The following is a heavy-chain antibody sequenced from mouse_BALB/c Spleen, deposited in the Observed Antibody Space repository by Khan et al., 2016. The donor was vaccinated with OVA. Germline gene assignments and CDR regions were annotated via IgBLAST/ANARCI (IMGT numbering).Heavy chain of an antibody. V-gene: IGHV3-2*02. Sequence: EVQLQESGPGLVKPSQSLSLTCTVTGYSITSDYAWNWIRQFPGNKLEWMGYISSSGSTNYNPALKSRISLTRDTSKNQFFLQFNSVTTEDTATFDGARDGSRYNYAIDYWGQGTSVTVSS. D-gene: IGHD2-3*01. CDR2: ISSSGST. J-gene: IGHJ4*01. CDR1: GYSITSDYA. CDR3: ARDGSRYNYAIDY.